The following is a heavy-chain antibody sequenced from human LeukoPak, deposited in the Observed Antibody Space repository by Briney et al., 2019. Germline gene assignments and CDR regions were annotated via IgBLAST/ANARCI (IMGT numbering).Heavy chain of an antibody. Sequence: ASVKVSCKASGYTFTGYYMHWVRQAPGPGLEWMGWINPNSGGTNYAQKFQGRVTMTRDTSISTAYMELSRLRSDDTAVYYCAREGSGWYRGGSWFDPWGQGTLVTVSS. J-gene: IGHJ5*02. CDR3: AREGSGWYRGGSWFDP. D-gene: IGHD6-19*01. V-gene: IGHV1-2*02. CDR1: GYTFTGYY. CDR2: INPNSGGT.